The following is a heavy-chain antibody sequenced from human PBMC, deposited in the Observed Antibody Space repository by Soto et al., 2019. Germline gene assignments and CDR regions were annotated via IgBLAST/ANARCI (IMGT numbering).Heavy chain of an antibody. CDR1: GFTFSGYG. CDR2: ISYDGSNK. V-gene: IGHV3-30*18. CDR3: SKDKGPYSYGPYGMDV. D-gene: IGHD5-18*01. J-gene: IGHJ6*02. Sequence: QVQLVESGGGVVQPGRSLRLSCAASGFTFSGYGMHWVRQAPGKVLEWVALISYDGSNKYYADSVKGRVTISRDNSKNTLDLQMNSLGAEDAAVYYCSKDKGPYSYGPYGMDVWGQGTTVTVSS.